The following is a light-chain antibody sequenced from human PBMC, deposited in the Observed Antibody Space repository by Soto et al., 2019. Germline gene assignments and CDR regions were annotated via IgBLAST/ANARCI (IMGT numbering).Light chain of an antibody. CDR2: EVT. CDR3: SSYTSSSTYA. Sequence: QSALTQPAFVSGSPGQSITISCTGTGSDVGGYDYVSWYQHHPGKAPKVMIYEVTNRPSGVSNRFSGSKSGNTASLTISGLLAEDEADYYCSSYTSSSTYAFGTGTKVTVL. J-gene: IGLJ1*01. V-gene: IGLV2-14*01. CDR1: GSDVGGYDY.